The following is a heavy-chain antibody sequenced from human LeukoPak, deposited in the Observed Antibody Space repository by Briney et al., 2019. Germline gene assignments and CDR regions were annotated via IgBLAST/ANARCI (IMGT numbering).Heavy chain of an antibody. CDR2: IIPMFGTT. CDR3: ARDTVASLDY. Sequence: SVEVSCKAPEVTFSSYAISWVRQAPGQGLEWMGGIIPMFGTTNYAQKFQGRVTITADESTSTAYVELSSLRSEDTAIYYCARDTVASLDYWGQGTLVTVSS. CDR1: EVTFSSYA. V-gene: IGHV1-69*13. D-gene: IGHD6-19*01. J-gene: IGHJ4*02.